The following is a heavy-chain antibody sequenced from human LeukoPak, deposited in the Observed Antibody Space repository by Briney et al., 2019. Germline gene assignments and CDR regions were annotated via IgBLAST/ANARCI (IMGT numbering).Heavy chain of an antibody. CDR3: AKASGFFKVDY. D-gene: IGHD3-3*01. CDR2: ISYDGSNK. J-gene: IGHJ4*02. Sequence: GGSLRLSCAASGFTFSSYGMHWVRQAPGKGLEWVAVISYDGSNKYYADSVKGRFTISRDNPKNTLYLQMNSLRAEDTAVYYCAKASGFFKVDYWGQGTLVTVSS. CDR1: GFTFSSYG. V-gene: IGHV3-30*18.